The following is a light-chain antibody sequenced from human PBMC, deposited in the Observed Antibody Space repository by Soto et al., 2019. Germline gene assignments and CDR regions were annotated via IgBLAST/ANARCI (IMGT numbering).Light chain of an antibody. CDR1: SGHSSYA. J-gene: IGLJ3*02. V-gene: IGLV4-69*01. CDR3: QTWGSGIYWV. CDR2: LNSDGSH. Sequence: QLVLTQSPSASDSLGASVKLTCTLSSGHSSYAIAWHQQQPEKGPRYLMKLNSDGSHSKGDGIPDRFSGSSSGAERYLTIPSLQSEDEADYYCQTWGSGIYWVFGGGTKLTVL.